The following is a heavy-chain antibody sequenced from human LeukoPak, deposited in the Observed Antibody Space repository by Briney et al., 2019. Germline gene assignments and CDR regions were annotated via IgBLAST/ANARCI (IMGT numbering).Heavy chain of an antibody. D-gene: IGHD6-19*01. CDR3: ARAIAVTGTTTDFQH. CDR1: GYTFTSYG. J-gene: IGHJ1*01. Sequence: GASVKVSCKASGYTFTSYGISWVRQAPGQGLEWMGWISAYNGNTNYAQKLEGRVTMTTDTSTSTAYMELRSLRSDDTAVYYCARAIAVTGTTTDFQHRGQGTLVTVSS. CDR2: ISAYNGNT. V-gene: IGHV1-18*01.